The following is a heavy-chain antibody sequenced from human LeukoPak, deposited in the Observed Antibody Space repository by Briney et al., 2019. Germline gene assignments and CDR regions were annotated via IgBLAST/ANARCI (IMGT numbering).Heavy chain of an antibody. J-gene: IGHJ4*02. D-gene: IGHD1-26*01. CDR1: GFTFRNYG. Sequence: GGSLRLSCAASGFTFRNYGIHWVRQAPGKGLEWVAFILYDGSKTYYADSVKGRFTISRDNSKNTLYLQMNSLRDDDTALYYCAEWELLPTADYWGQGTLVTVSS. CDR3: AEWELLPTADY. CDR2: ILYDGSKT. V-gene: IGHV3-30*02.